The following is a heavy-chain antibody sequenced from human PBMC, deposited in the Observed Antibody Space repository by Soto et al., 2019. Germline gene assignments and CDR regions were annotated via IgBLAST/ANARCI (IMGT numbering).Heavy chain of an antibody. D-gene: IGHD2-15*01. CDR3: AHRFCDNSCYWDFGYFDS. CDR1: GFSLSTSGVG. Sequence: QITLKESGPTLVKPTQTLTLTCTFSGFSLSTSGVGVGWIRQPPGKALECLALIYWDDDKRYTPSLKSRLTITKDTSKNQVVLTMTNMDPVDTATYYCAHRFCDNSCYWDFGYFDSWGQGTLVTVSS. J-gene: IGHJ4*02. V-gene: IGHV2-5*02. CDR2: IYWDDDK.